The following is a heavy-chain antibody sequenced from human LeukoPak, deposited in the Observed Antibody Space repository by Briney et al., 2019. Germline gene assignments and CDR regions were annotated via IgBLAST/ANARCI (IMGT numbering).Heavy chain of an antibody. V-gene: IGHV3-23*01. CDR2: ISGSGGST. CDR1: RFTFSSYA. J-gene: IGHJ6*03. CDR3: AKLAGYYYYYMDV. Sequence: GGSLRLSCAASRFTFSSYAMNWVRQAPGKGLEWVSAISGSGGSTYYADSVKGRFTISRDNSKNTLYLQMNSLRAEDTAVYYCAKLAGYYYYYMDVWGKGTTVTISS.